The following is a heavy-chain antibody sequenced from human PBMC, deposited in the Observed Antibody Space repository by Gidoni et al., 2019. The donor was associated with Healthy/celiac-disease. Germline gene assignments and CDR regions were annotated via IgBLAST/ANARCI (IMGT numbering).Heavy chain of an antibody. J-gene: IGHJ5*02. CDR3: ARVGYSSSSGSWFDP. V-gene: IGHV1-2*06. CDR2: INPNSGGT. CDR1: GYTFTGYY. Sequence: QVQLVQSGAEVKKPGASVKVSCKASGYTFTGYYMHGVRQAPGQGLEWMGRINPNSGGTNYAQKFQGRVTMTRDTSISPAYMELSRLRSDDTAVYYCARVGYSSSSGSWFDPWGQGTLVTVSS. D-gene: IGHD6-6*01.